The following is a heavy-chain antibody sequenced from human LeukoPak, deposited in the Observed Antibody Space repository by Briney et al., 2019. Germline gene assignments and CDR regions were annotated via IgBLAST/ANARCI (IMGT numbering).Heavy chain of an antibody. Sequence: PSPKDSPKPSGKTLNDHVLHWGGPAPRQGHEWKGWINPNSGVTNFAQKFRGRVTMTRDTSITTAYMELTRLKSDDTAVYFCARGGVITAAASLVYWGQGSLVTVSS. V-gene: IGHV1-2*02. CDR3: ARGGVITAAASLVY. J-gene: IGHJ4*01. CDR2: INPNSGVT. CDR1: GKTLNDHV. D-gene: IGHD6-13*01.